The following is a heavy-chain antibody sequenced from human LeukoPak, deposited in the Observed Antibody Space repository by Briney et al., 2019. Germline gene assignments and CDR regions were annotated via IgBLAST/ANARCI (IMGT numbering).Heavy chain of an antibody. CDR3: ATYRQVLLPFGS. V-gene: IGHV3-23*01. Sequence: GGSLRLSCAASGFTFSTFAMIWVRQPPGKGLEWVSSIFPSGGEIHYADSVRGRFTISGDNSKSTLSLQMNSLRAEDTAIYYCATYRQVLLPFGSWGQGTLVTVSS. J-gene: IGHJ5*02. CDR2: IFPSGGEI. CDR1: GFTFSTFA. D-gene: IGHD2-8*02.